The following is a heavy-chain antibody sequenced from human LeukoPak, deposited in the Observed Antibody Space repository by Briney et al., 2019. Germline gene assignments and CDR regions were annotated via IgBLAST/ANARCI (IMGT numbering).Heavy chain of an antibody. Sequence: SETLSLTCTVAGGSISSYYGSWIRQPPGRGLGWNGYTYTSGRTNYNTSPKSRATLPVDTSKNQFSVKLSSVTAADTAVYYCARALVVVAATPWLGEVRMASGYMDVWGKGTTVTVSS. CDR1: GGSISSYY. V-gene: IGHV4-4*09. D-gene: IGHD2-15*01. CDR2: TYTSGRT. CDR3: ARALVVVAATPWLGEVRMASGYMDV. J-gene: IGHJ6*03.